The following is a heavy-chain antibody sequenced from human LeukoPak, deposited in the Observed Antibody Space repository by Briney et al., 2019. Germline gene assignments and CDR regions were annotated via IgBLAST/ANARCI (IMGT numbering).Heavy chain of an antibody. Sequence: PSETLSLTCSVYNGSFSDYYWSWIRQPPGKGLEWIGESNESGSTNYNPSLKSRVTISVDTSKDQFSLRLTSVTAADTAVYYCATSSGRYVGLYDYWGQGTLVTVSS. D-gene: IGHD3-16*01. CDR3: ATSSGRYVGLYDY. CDR1: NGSFSDYY. CDR2: SNESGST. J-gene: IGHJ4*02. V-gene: IGHV4-34*01.